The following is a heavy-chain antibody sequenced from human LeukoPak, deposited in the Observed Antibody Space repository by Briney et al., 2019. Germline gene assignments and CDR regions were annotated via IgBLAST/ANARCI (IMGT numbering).Heavy chain of an antibody. V-gene: IGHV3-23*01. CDR2: ITGIGGST. J-gene: IGHJ4*02. D-gene: IGHD1-26*01. CDR1: GFTFSSYA. Sequence: EGSLRLSCAASGFTFSSYAMNWVRQAPGKGLEWVSSITGIGGSTYYTDSVKGRFTISRDNSKNTLYLQMNSLRAEDTAVYYCARATGSYYSLGYWGQGTLVTVS. CDR3: ARATGSYYSLGY.